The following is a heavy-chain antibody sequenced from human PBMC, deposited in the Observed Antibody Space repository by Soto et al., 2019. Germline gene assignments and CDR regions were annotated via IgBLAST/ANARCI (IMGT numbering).Heavy chain of an antibody. CDR3: ARVEMATIKGNAFDI. V-gene: IGHV1-46*01. CDR2: INPSGGST. D-gene: IGHD5-12*01. Sequence: QVQLVQSGAEVKKPGASVKVSCKASGYTFTSYYMYWVRQAPGQGLEWMGIINPSGGSTSYAQKFQGSVTMTRDTSTSTVYMELSSLRSEDTAVYYCARVEMATIKGNAFDIWGQGTMVTVSS. CDR1: GYTFTSYY. J-gene: IGHJ3*02.